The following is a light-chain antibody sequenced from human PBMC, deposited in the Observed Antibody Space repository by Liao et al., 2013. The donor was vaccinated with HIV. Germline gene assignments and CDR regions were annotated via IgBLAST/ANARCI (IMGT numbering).Light chain of an antibody. CDR1: KLGDKY. Sequence: SYELTQPPSVSVSPGQTASITCSGDKLGDKYASWYQQKPGQSPVLVIYQDNKRPSGIPERFSGSISGNTATLTISRVEAGDEADYYCQVWDSSRDPHYVFGTGTKVTVL. J-gene: IGLJ1*01. CDR3: QVWDSSRDPHYV. V-gene: IGLV3-1*01. CDR2: QDN.